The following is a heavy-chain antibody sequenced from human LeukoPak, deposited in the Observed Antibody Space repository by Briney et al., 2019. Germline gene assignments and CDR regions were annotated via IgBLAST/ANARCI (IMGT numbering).Heavy chain of an antibody. Sequence: GGSLRLSCAASGFTFDDYAMHWVRQARGKGLEWVSGISWNSGSIGYADSVKGRFTISRDNAKNSLYLQMNSLRAEDTALYYCAKGSSSGWNYWGQGTLVTVSS. CDR1: GFTFDDYA. J-gene: IGHJ4*02. CDR3: AKGSSSGWNY. V-gene: IGHV3-9*01. D-gene: IGHD3-22*01. CDR2: ISWNSGSI.